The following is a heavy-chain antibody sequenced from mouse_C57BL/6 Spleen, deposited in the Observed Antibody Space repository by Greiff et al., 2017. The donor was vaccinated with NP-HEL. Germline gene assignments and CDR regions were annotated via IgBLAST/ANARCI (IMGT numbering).Heavy chain of an antibody. D-gene: IGHD1-1*01. J-gene: IGHJ2*01. CDR1: GYSITSGYY. Sequence: DVKLQESGPGLVKPSQSLSLTCSVTGYSITSGYYWTWIRQFPGNKLEWMGYISYDGSNNYNTSLKNRISITRDTSKNQFFLKLNSGTTEDTATYYCARDVNTTVVATWYFDDWGQGTTLTVSS. V-gene: IGHV3-6*01. CDR3: ARDVNTTVVATWYFDD. CDR2: ISYDGSN.